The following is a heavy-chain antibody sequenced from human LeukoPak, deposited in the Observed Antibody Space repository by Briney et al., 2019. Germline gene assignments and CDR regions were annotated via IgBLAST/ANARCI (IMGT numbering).Heavy chain of an antibody. CDR2: IYTSGST. CDR1: GGSISSGSYY. V-gene: IGHV4-61*02. CDR3: ARESEELRYYYGMDV. J-gene: IGHJ6*02. Sequence: SQTLSLTCTVSGGSISSGSYYWSWIRQPAGKGLEWIGRIYTSGSTNYNPSLKSRVTISVDTSKNQFSLKLSSVTAADTAVYYCARESEELRYYYGMDVWGQGTTVTVSS. D-gene: IGHD1-7*01.